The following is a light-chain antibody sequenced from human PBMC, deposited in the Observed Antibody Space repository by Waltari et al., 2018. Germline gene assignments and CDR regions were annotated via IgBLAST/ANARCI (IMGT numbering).Light chain of an antibody. V-gene: IGLV2-11*01. CDR2: DVS. CDR1: SSDVGGYNY. J-gene: IGLJ1*01. CDR3: CSYAGSYTFYV. Sequence: QSALTQPRSVSGSPGQSVTISCTGTSSDVGGYNYVPWYQQHPGKAPKRMIYDVSKRPSGVPDRFSGSKSGNTASLTISGLQAEDEADYYCCSYAGSYTFYVFGTGTKVTVL.